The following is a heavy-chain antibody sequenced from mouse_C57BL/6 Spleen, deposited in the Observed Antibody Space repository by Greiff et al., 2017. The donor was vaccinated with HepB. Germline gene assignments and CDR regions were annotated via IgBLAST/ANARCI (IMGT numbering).Heavy chain of an antibody. CDR2: IDPSDSYT. CDR1: GYTFTSYW. D-gene: IGHD4-1*02. Sequence: QVQLQQPGAELVMPGASVKLSCKASGYTFTSYWMHWVKQRPGQGLEWIGEIDPSDSYTNYNQKFKGKSTLTVDKSSSTAYMQLSSLTSEDSAVYYCAREGSTGTGWFAYWGQGTLVTVSA. V-gene: IGHV1-69*01. CDR3: AREGSTGTGWFAY. J-gene: IGHJ3*01.